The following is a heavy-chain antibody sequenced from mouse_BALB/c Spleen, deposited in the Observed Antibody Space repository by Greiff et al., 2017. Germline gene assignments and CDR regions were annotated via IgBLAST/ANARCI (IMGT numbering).Heavy chain of an antibody. CDR1: GFTFSSYT. Sequence: EVQRVESGGGLVKPGGSLKLSCAASGFTFSSYTMSWVRQTPEKRLEWVATISSGGSYTYYPDSVKGRFTISRDNAKNTLYLQMSSLKSEDTAMYYCTRDKATATGAMDYWGQGTSVTVSS. CDR2: ISSGGSYT. J-gene: IGHJ4*01. CDR3: TRDKATATGAMDY. V-gene: IGHV5-6-4*01. D-gene: IGHD1-2*01.